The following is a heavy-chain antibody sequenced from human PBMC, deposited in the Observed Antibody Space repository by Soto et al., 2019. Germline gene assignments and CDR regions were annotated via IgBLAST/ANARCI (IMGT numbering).Heavy chain of an antibody. D-gene: IGHD6-25*01. Sequence: QTTLKESGHTLAKPTQTLTLTCTFSGFSLTTSGVSVGWIRQPPGKALEWVAFIYWNDDKRYSPSLKSRLTISKDNSKKQVALTMTDMDPVDTATYYCAYRVGSRGSFDFWGPVTLVTVSS. CDR2: IYWNDDK. V-gene: IGHV2-5*01. CDR1: GFSLTTSGVS. J-gene: IGHJ4*02. CDR3: AYRVGSRGSFDF.